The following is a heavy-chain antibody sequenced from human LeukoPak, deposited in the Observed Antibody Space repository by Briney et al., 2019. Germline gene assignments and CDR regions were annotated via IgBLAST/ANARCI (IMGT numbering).Heavy chain of an antibody. D-gene: IGHD3-3*01. V-gene: IGHV4-34*01. CDR1: GGSFSGYY. J-gene: IGHJ6*02. CDR3: ARGDSIPGARDYGMDV. Sequence: PETLSLTCAVYGGSFSGYYWSWIRQPPGKGLEWIGEINHSGSTNYNPSLKSRVTISVDTSKNQFSLKLSSVTAADTAVYYCARGDSIPGARDYGMDVWGQGTTVTVSS. CDR2: INHSGST.